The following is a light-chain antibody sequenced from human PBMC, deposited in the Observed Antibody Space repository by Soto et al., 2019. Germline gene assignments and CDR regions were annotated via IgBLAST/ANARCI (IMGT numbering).Light chain of an antibody. CDR3: QQYADAPLT. CDR1: QSVGRNF. J-gene: IGKJ4*01. CDR2: GAS. V-gene: IGKV3-20*01. Sequence: EIVLTQSPGTLSLSPGESATLSCRASQSVGRNFLAWYQQKPGRAPRLLIHGASYRATGVPDRFSGSGSATDFTLTSGRLEPEDCAVYYCQQYADAPLTFGGGTKVEIK.